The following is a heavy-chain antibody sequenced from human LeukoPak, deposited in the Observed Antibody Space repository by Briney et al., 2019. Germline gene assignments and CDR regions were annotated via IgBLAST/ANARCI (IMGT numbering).Heavy chain of an antibody. D-gene: IGHD3-16*01. J-gene: IGHJ4*02. CDR2: IKSDGSST. V-gene: IGHV3-74*01. CDR3: ARVWGGSTFDY. CDR1: GFPFSSYW. Sequence: GGSLRLSCAASGFPFSSYWMHWVRQAPGKGLVWVSRIKSDGSSTNYADSVKGRFTISRDNAKNTLYLQMNSLRAEDTAVYYCARVWGGSTFDYWGQGTLDTVSS.